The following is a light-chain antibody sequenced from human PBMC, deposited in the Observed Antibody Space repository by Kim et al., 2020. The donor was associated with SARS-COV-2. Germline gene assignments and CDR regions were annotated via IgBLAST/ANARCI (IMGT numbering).Light chain of an antibody. CDR1: SLRIYY. Sequence: SSELTQDTAVSVALGQTVRITCQGDSLRIYYAGWYQQRPGQAPVLVIYGTDSRPSGIPDRFSGSSSGNTASLTITGAQAEDEADYYCNSRDSSGNHWVFGGGTQLTVL. V-gene: IGLV3-19*01. CDR2: GTD. J-gene: IGLJ3*02. CDR3: NSRDSSGNHWV.